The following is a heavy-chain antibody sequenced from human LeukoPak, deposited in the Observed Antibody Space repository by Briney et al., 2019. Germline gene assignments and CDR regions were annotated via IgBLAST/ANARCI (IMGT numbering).Heavy chain of an antibody. J-gene: IGHJ6*03. D-gene: IGHD1-1*01. Sequence: SETLSLTCAVYGGSFSGYYWSWIRQPPGKGLEWIGEINHSGSTNYNPSLKSRVTISVDTSKNQFSLKLSSVTAADTAVYYCAREQMTGTTSGYYYYYMDVWGKGTTVTISS. CDR2: INHSGST. V-gene: IGHV4-34*01. CDR3: AREQMTGTTSGYYYYYMDV. CDR1: GGSFSGYY.